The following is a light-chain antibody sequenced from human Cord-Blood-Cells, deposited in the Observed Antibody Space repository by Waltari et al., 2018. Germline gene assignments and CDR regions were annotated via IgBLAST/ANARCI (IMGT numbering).Light chain of an antibody. CDR1: SSDVGSYNL. J-gene: IGLJ2*01. CDR2: EVS. V-gene: IGLV2-23*02. Sequence: QSALTQPASVSGSPGQSITISCTGTSSDVGSYNLVSWYQQHPGKAPKLMIYEVSKRLSGVSKRFSGSKSGNTDSLTISGLQAEDEADYYCCSYAGSSTPFGGGTKLTVL. CDR3: CSYAGSSTP.